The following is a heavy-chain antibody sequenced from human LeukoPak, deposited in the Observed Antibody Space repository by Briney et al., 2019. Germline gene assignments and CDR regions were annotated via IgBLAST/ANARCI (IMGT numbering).Heavy chain of an antibody. CDR3: AKGLSYDSSGYYYLNY. Sequence: GGSLRLSCAASGFTFSTYGMHWVRQAPGKGLEWVALILYDGNNKYYADSVKGRFTISRDNSKNTLYLQMNSLGAEDTAVYYCAKGLSYDSSGYYYLNYWGQGTLVTVSS. V-gene: IGHV3-30*18. CDR2: ILYDGNNK. CDR1: GFTFSTYG. J-gene: IGHJ4*02. D-gene: IGHD3-22*01.